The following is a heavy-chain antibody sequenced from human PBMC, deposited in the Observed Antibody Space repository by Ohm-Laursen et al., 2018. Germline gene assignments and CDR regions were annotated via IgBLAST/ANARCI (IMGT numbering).Heavy chain of an antibody. CDR2: IYYSGST. CDR1: GGSISSYY. Sequence: GTLSLTCTVSGGSISSYYWSWIRQPPGKGLEWIGYIYYSGSTNYNPSLRSRVTISVDTSKNQFSLKLSSVTAADTAVYYCARDQVYSADYYYYFGMDVWGQGTTVTVPS. CDR3: ARDQVYSADYYYYFGMDV. D-gene: IGHD2-15*01. V-gene: IGHV4-59*01. J-gene: IGHJ6*02.